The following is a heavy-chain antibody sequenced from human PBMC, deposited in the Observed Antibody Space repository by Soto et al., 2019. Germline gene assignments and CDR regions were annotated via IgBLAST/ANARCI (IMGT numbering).Heavy chain of an antibody. D-gene: IGHD5-12*01. CDR3: ARDQWARATTSTKFDP. CDR2: ISAYNGNT. V-gene: IGHV1-18*01. J-gene: IGHJ5*02. Sequence: QVQLVQSGAEVKKPGASVKVSCKASGYTFTSYGISWVRQAPGQGLEWMGWISAYNGNTNYAQKLQGRVTMTTDTXTXKAYMELRSLRSDDTAVYYCARDQWARATTSTKFDPWGQGTLVTVSS. CDR1: GYTFTSYG.